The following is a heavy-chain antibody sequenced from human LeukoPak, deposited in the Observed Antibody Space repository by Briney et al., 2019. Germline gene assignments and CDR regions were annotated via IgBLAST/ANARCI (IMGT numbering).Heavy chain of an antibody. CDR3: ARDKAGAFDI. V-gene: IGHV3-23*01. J-gene: IGHJ3*02. CDR1: GFTFSSYA. Sequence: GGSLRLSCAASGFTFSSYAMSWVRQAPGKGLEWVSAISGSGGSTYYADSVKGRFTISRDNAKNSLYLQMNSLRAEDTAVYYCARDKAGAFDIWGQGTMVTVSS. CDR2: ISGSGGST.